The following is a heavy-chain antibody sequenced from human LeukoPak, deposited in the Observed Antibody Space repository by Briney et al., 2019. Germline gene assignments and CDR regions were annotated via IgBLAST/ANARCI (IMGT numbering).Heavy chain of an antibody. CDR1: GYTFTSYQ. V-gene: IGHV1-46*01. CDR3: ARGYYDMRGFDP. CDR2: INPSGGST. D-gene: IGHD3-22*01. Sequence: ASVKVSCKASGYTFTSYQIHWVRQAPGQGLEWMGIINPSGGSTSYAQKFQGRVTMTRDTSTSTVYMELSSLRSEDTAVYYCARGYYDMRGFDPWGQGTLVTVSS. J-gene: IGHJ5*02.